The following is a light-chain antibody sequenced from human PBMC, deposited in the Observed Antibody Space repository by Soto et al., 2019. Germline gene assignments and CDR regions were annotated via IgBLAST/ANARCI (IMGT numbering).Light chain of an antibody. Sequence: DIQMTQSPSTLSASVGDRVTITCRASQSISGWLAWHQQKPGRAPKVLIYEASRLESGVPSRFSGSVSGTEFTLTISSLQPDDFATYYCQQYDGYPWTFGQGTKVEVK. CDR2: EAS. J-gene: IGKJ1*01. CDR3: QQYDGYPWT. V-gene: IGKV1-5*03. CDR1: QSISGW.